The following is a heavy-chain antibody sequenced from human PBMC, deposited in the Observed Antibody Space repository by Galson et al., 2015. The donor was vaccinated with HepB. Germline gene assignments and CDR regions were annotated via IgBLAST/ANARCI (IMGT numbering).Heavy chain of an antibody. D-gene: IGHD2-15*01. J-gene: IGHJ5*02. Sequence: ETLSLTCAVSGGSISSRNWWSWVRQPPGKGLEWIGEIYHSGTTNYNPSLKSRLTISVDKSKNQFSLKLSSVTAADTAMYYCASLGYCSGTADCYGTPWGQGTLVTVSS. CDR2: IYHSGTT. CDR1: GGSISSRNW. CDR3: ASLGYCSGTADCYGTP. V-gene: IGHV4-4*02.